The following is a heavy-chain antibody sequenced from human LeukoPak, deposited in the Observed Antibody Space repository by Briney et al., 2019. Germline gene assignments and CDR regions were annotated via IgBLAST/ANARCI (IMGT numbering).Heavy chain of an antibody. D-gene: IGHD3-10*01. CDR3: ARRVYYYGSGSYSYYFDY. V-gene: IGHV4-39*01. Sequence: SETLSLTCTVSGGSISSSSYYWGWIRQPPGKGLEWIGSIYYSGSTYYNPSLKSRVTISADTSKNQFSLKLSSVTAADTAVYYCARRVYYYGSGSYSYYFDYWGQGTLVTVSS. J-gene: IGHJ4*02. CDR2: IYYSGST. CDR1: GGSISSSSYY.